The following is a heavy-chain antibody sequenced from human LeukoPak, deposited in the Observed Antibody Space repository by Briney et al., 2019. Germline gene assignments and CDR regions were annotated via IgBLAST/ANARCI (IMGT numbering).Heavy chain of an antibody. J-gene: IGHJ4*02. Sequence: ASVKVSCKASGYTFTSYDINWVRQATGQGLEWMGWMNPNSGNTGYAQKFQGRVTMTRNTSISTAYMELSSLRSEDTAVYYCARVDPSYYDYVWGSYRYPYYFDYWGQGTLVTVSS. D-gene: IGHD3-16*02. CDR2: MNPNSGNT. V-gene: IGHV1-8*01. CDR1: GYTFTSYD. CDR3: ARVDPSYYDYVWGSYRYPYYFDY.